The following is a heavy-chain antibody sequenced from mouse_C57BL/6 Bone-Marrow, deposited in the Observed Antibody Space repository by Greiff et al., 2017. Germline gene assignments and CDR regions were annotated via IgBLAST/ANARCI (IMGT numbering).Heavy chain of an antibody. D-gene: IGHD1-1*01. CDR3: ARTTTVVATRYAMDY. CDR2: ISSGSSTI. Sequence: EVKLQESGGGLVKPGGSLKLSCAASGFTFSDYGMHWVRQAPEKGLEWVAYISSGSSTIYYADTVKGRFTISRDNAKNTLFLQMTSLRSEDTAMYYCARTTTVVATRYAMDYWGQGTSVTVSS. J-gene: IGHJ4*01. V-gene: IGHV5-17*01. CDR1: GFTFSDYG.